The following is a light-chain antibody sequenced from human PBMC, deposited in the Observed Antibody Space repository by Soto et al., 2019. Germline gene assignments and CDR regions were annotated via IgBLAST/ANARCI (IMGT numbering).Light chain of an antibody. CDR1: QSVSSH. CDR2: DAS. CDR3: QQRANWWT. Sequence: EIVVTQSPATLSLSPGERATLSCRASQSVSSHLAWYQQKPGQAPRLLIYDASNRATGIPARFSGSGSGTDFTLTISSLEPEDFAVYDCQQRANWWTFGQGTKVEVK. J-gene: IGKJ1*01. V-gene: IGKV3-11*01.